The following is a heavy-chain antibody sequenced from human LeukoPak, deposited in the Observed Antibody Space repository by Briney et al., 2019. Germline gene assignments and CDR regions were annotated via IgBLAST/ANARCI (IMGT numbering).Heavy chain of an antibody. D-gene: IGHD3-22*01. CDR3: AREGRYNDNSGYDYFDY. V-gene: IGHV6-1*01. CDR2: TYYRSYRSKWFN. Sequence: SQTLSLTCAISGDSVSSDSGAWNWIRQSPSRGLEWLGRTYYRSYRSKWFNDYAESVKSRLTINADTSKNQFSLQLTSLTPEDTAVYYCAREGRYNDNSGYDYFDYWGQGTLVTVSS. J-gene: IGHJ4*02. CDR1: GDSVSSDSGA.